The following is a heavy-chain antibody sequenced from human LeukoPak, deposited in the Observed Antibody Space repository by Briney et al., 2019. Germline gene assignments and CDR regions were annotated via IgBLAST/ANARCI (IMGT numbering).Heavy chain of an antibody. Sequence: SETLSLTCTVSGGSVSSYYWSWIRQPAGKVLEWIGRIYSSGSTNYNPSLKSRITMSVDTSKNQFSLKLTSVTAADTAVYFCARDSAAAPYYFDYWGQGTLVTVSS. CDR1: GGSVSSYY. J-gene: IGHJ4*02. D-gene: IGHD2-2*01. V-gene: IGHV4-4*07. CDR3: ARDSAAAPYYFDY. CDR2: IYSSGST.